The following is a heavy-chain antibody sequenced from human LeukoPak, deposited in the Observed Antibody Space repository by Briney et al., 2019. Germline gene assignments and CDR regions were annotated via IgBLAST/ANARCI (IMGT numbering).Heavy chain of an antibody. Sequence: GASVKVSCKASGYTFPGYYMNWVRQAPGQGLEWMGWINPNSGGTNYAQKFQGWVTMTRDTSISTAYMELSRLRSDDTAVYYCARAPLGSYPDYWGQGTLVTVSS. D-gene: IGHD1-26*01. CDR2: INPNSGGT. CDR1: GYTFPGYY. CDR3: ARAPLGSYPDY. J-gene: IGHJ4*02. V-gene: IGHV1-2*04.